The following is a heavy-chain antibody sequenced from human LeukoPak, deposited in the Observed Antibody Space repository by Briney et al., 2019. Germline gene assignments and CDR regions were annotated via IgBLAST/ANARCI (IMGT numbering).Heavy chain of an antibody. CDR3: AISHRCLDAWDAFDI. V-gene: IGHV3-23*01. CDR1: GFTFSSYA. D-gene: IGHD5-24*01. CDR2: ISGSGGST. J-gene: IGHJ3*02. Sequence: GGSLRLSCAASGFTFSSYAMSWVRQAPGKGLERVSAISGSGGSTYYADSVKGRFTISRDNSKNTLYLQMNSLRADDTAVHYGAISHRCLDAWDAFDIRRQGTRVTVSS.